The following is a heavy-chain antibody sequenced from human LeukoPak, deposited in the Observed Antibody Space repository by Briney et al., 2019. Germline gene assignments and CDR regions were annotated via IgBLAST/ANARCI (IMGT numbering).Heavy chain of an antibody. J-gene: IGHJ5*02. D-gene: IGHD3-10*01. Sequence: GEXXKISCKGSGSSFTSYWIGWVRQMPGKGLEWMGIIYPGDSDTRYSPSFQGQVTISADKSISTAYLQWSSLKASDTAMYYCARHGSGSYYNVWYWFDPWGQGTLVTVSS. CDR2: IYPGDSDT. CDR1: GSSFTSYW. V-gene: IGHV5-51*01. CDR3: ARHGSGSYYNVWYWFDP.